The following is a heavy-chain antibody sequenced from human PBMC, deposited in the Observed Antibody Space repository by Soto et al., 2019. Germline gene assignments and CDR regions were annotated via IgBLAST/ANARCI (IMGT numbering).Heavy chain of an antibody. CDR1: GFIFSNYA. D-gene: IGHD3-22*01. CDR3: ARDHYDSSGYYFDY. J-gene: IGHJ4*02. CDR2: IWYDGSNK. Sequence: PGGSLRLSCAASGFIFSNYAMHWVRRAPGKGLEWVAVIWYDGSNKYYADSVKGRFTISRDNSKNTLYLQMNSLRAEDTAVYYCARDHYDSSGYYFDYWGQGTLVTVSS. V-gene: IGHV3-33*08.